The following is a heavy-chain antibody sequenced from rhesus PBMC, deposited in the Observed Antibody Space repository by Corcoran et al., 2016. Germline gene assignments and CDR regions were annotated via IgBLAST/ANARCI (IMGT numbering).Heavy chain of an antibody. CDR1: GGSISGYW. CDR3: ATGTYSSGWYYGLDS. V-gene: IGHV4-165*01. D-gene: IGHD6-31*01. J-gene: IGHJ6*01. CDR2: VGGSGGSP. Sequence: QVQLQESGPGLVKPSETLSLTCVVSGGSISGYWWGWIRQPPGEGLEGRGDVGGSGGSPYYHPSLTSPVTLSTATSKSHFSLKLSSVAAADTAVYFCATGTYSSGWYYGLDSWGQGVVVTVSS.